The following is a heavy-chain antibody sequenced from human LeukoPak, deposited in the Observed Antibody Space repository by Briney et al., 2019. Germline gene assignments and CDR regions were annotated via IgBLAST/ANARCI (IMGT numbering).Heavy chain of an antibody. CDR3: ARDASDDYGDYMDV. Sequence: TGGSLRLSCTASGFTFSSYWMNWVRQAPGKGLEWVSYISSSGSTIYYADSVKGRFTISRDNAKNSLYLQMNSLRAEDTAVYYCARDASDDYGDYMDVWGKGTTVTVSS. D-gene: IGHD4-17*01. V-gene: IGHV3-48*04. CDR2: ISSSGSTI. J-gene: IGHJ6*03. CDR1: GFTFSSYW.